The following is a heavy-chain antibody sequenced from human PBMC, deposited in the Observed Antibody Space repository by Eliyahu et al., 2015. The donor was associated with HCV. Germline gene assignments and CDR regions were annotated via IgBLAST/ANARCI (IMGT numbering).Heavy chain of an antibody. J-gene: IGHJ6*02. D-gene: IGHD5-18*01. V-gene: IGHV1-69*01. CDR3: ATVARGGTPMVPNAYYYYAMDV. CDR1: GGVFNNYG. Sequence: QVQLVQSGAEVKKPGSSVKXXCKASGGVFNNYGYIWVRLAPGXXLXXMGGXIPIFRKTHYAQKFQGRVTITADESTSTAYLELRSLRSEDTAIYYCATVARGGTPMVPNAYYYYAMDVWGPGTTVTVSS. CDR2: XIPIFRKT.